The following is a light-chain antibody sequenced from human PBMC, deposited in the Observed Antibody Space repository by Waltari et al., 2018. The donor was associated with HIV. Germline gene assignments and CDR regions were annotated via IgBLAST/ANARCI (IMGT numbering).Light chain of an antibody. CDR3: ASNRLDYTLI. J-gene: IGLJ2*01. CDR2: DVN. Sequence: QSALTQPASVSGFPGQSINISCPGFTTDSRFKHHVSCYQQYAGNIPRLIICDVNNRPSGISDRCAGSRSGNSAFLTFSGLQSGDEAHYYCASNRLDYTLIFGGGTKLTVL. CDR1: TTDSRFKHH. V-gene: IGLV2-14*03.